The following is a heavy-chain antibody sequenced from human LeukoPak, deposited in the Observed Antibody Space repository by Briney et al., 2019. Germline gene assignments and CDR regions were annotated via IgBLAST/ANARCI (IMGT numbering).Heavy chain of an antibody. J-gene: IGHJ5*02. D-gene: IGHD2-8*01. CDR2: TFYRSKWYN. V-gene: IGHV6-1*01. CDR1: GDSVSSDSAA. CDR3: ARSVNNWFDP. Sequence: SQTLSLTFAISGDSVSSDSAAWNWIRQSPSRGLEWLGRTFYRSKWYNDHAVSVKSRITINPDTSKHQFSLQLNSVTPEDTAVYYCARSVNNWFDPWGQGTLVTVSS.